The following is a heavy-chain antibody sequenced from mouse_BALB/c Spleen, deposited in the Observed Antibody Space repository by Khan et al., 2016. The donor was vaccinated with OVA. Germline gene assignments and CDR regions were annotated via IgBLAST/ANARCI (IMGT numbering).Heavy chain of an antibody. CDR2: INTYTGEP. V-gene: IGHV9-1*02. CDR3: AKSRDYDYDEFAY. Sequence: QIQLVQSGPELKKPGETVKISCKASGYTFTNYGMNWVKQAPRKGLKWMGWINTYTGEPTYADDFKGRFAFSLETSASIAYLQINNHRNENMATYFCAKSRDYDYDEFAYWGQGTLVTVSA. CDR1: GYTFTNYG. J-gene: IGHJ3*01. D-gene: IGHD2-4*01.